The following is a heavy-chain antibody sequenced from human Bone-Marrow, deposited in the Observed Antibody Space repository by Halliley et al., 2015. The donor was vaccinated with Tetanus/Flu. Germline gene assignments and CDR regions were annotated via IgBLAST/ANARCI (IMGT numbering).Heavy chain of an antibody. J-gene: IGHJ4*02. D-gene: IGHD3-10*01. Sequence: TLSLTCTVSAGSITTSNWWSWVRQPPGKGLEWIGEIYHGGAFNYAPALESRVSVSVDKSKNQFSLTLTSLNAADTAVYFCAGHLATRGTRGFDSWGQGVLVTVSS. CDR3: AGHLATRGTRGFDS. CDR1: AGSITTSNW. CDR2: IYHGGAF. V-gene: IGHV4-4*01.